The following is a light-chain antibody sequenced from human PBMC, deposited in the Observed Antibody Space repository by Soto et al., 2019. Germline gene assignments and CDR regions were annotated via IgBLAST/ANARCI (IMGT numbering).Light chain of an antibody. CDR3: QVWDSNSDNLI. CDR2: YDS. CDR1: NIETKS. V-gene: IGLV3-21*04. Sequence: SYVLTQAPSVSVAPGKTVTITCGGNNIETKSVHWYQQRPGQAPVVVIYYDSDRPSGIPERFSGSNSGDTATLTISRVEAGDEADYYCQVWDSNSDNLIFGGGTKLTVL. J-gene: IGLJ2*01.